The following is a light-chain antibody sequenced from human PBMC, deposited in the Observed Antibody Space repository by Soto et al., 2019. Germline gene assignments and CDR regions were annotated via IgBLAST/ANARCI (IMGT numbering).Light chain of an antibody. V-gene: IGLV1-44*01. J-gene: IGLJ1*01. CDR2: SNN. CDR3: AAWDDSLNGYV. Sequence: SVLTQPPSASGTPGQSVTISCSGSSSNIGSNTVNWYQQLPGTAPKLLIYSNNQPPSGVPARFSGSKSGTSAPLAISGLQSEDEADYYCAAWDDSLNGYVFGTGTKVTVL. CDR1: SSNIGSNT.